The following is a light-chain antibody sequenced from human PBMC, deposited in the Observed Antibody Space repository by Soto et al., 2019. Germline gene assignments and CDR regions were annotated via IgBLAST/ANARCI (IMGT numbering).Light chain of an antibody. Sequence: QSALTQPASVSGSPGQSITIFCSGTSSDVGAYKFVSWYRHHPGKAPQVMIYEVSNRPSGVSNRFSGSKSGNTASLTISGLQPEDEGDYYCSSYTSPSTPWVFGGGTKVTVL. CDR2: EVS. J-gene: IGLJ3*02. V-gene: IGLV2-14*01. CDR3: SSYTSPSTPWV. CDR1: SSDVGAYKF.